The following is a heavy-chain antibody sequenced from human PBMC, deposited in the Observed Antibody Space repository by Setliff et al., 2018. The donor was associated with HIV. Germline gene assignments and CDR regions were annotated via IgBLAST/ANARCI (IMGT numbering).Heavy chain of an antibody. CDR3: AKMVGGSRSSCSCYFDY. Sequence: GGSLRLSCAASGFTFSSYAMSWVRQAPGKGLEWVSAISGSSTTTYYADYVKGRCTISRENSKNTVYMQMNSLRAEDPAIYYCAKMVGGSRSSCSCYFDYWGQGTLVTVSS. CDR2: ISGSSTTT. V-gene: IGHV3-23*01. J-gene: IGHJ4*02. D-gene: IGHD2-2*01. CDR1: GFTFSSYA.